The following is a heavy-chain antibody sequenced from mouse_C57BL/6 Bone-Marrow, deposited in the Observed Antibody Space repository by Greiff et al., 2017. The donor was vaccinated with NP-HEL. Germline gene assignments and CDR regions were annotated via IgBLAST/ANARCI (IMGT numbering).Heavy chain of an antibody. J-gene: IGHJ1*03. CDR3: ASPDGDCWWWFEG. CDR2: IYPGSGST. Sequence: QVQLQQPGAELVKPGASVKMSCKASGYTFTSYWMTWVKQRPGQGLEWIGDIYPGSGSTNYNEKFKSKATLTVDTSSSTAYMQLSSLTSEDSAVCDCASPDGDCWWWFEGWGTGTTVTVS. D-gene: IGHD1-1*02. V-gene: IGHV1-55*01. CDR1: GYTFTSYW.